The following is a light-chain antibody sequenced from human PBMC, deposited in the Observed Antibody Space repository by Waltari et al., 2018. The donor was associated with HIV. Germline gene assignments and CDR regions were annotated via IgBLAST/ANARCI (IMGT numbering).Light chain of an antibody. V-gene: IGKV4-1*01. CDR3: QQYDGTPLT. CDR1: QSILYSSNNKNY. J-gene: IGKJ4*01. CDR2: WAS. Sequence: DIVMTQSPDSLAVSLGERATIHCKSSQSILYSSNNKNYLAWYQQKPGQPPKLLIYWASTRESGVPDRFSGSGSGTDFTLTISSLQAEDVAVYYCQQYDGTPLTFGEGTKVEIK.